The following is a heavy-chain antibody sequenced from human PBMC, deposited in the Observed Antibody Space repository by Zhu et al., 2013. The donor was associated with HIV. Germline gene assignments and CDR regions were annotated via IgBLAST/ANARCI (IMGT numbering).Heavy chain of an antibody. CDR2: IYHSGST. CDR3: ASRPHSGIDY. J-gene: IGHJ4*02. D-gene: IGHD2-21*01. V-gene: IGHV4-38-2*01. CDR1: DYSISSAYY. Sequence: QVQLQESGPGLVKPSETLSLTCDVSDYSISSAYYWGWIRQPPGKGLEWIASIYHSGSTNYNPSLKSRVTISVDTSKNQFSLKLSSVTAADTAVYYCASRPHSGIDYWGQGTLVTVSS.